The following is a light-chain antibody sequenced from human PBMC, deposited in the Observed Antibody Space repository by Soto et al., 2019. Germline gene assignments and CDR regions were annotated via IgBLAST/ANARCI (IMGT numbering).Light chain of an antibody. CDR2: DNT. V-gene: IGLV1-51*01. CDR1: SSNIGSNY. Sequence: QSVLTQPPSVSAAPGQRVTISCSGSSSNIGSNYVSWYQQLPGTAPKLLIYDNTRRPSGIPDRFSGSKSGTSATLGITGLQTGDEADYYCGTWDSSLSAGDVVFGGGTKVTVL. J-gene: IGLJ2*01. CDR3: GTWDSSLSAGDVV.